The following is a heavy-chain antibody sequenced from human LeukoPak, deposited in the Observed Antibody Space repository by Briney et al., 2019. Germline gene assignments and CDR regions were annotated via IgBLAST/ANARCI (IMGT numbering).Heavy chain of an antibody. J-gene: IGHJ4*02. CDR1: GGSISSYY. CDR3: ARGDYDSSGIIFDY. D-gene: IGHD3-22*01. CDR2: IYYSGST. V-gene: IGHV4-59*01. Sequence: SETLSLTCTVSGGSISSYYWSWIRQPPGKGLEWIGYIYYSGSTNYNPSLKGRVTISVDTSKNQFSLKLSSVTAADTAVYYCARGDYDSSGIIFDYWGQGTLVTVSS.